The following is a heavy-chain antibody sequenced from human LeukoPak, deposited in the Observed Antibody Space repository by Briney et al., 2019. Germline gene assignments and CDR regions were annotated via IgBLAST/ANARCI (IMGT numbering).Heavy chain of an antibody. CDR1: GFTFSDYY. Sequence: KPGGSLRLSCAASGFTFSDYYMNWIRQAPGKGLEWLSYINTGGNRIYYADSVKGRFTISRDDANNLLYLEMNSLRADDTAVYYCARALNDYWGQGNLVTVSS. CDR3: ARALNDY. V-gene: IGHV3-11*01. J-gene: IGHJ4*02. CDR2: INTGGNRI.